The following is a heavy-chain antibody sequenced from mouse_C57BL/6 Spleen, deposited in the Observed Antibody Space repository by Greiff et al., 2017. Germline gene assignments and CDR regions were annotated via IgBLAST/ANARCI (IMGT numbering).Heavy chain of an antibody. J-gene: IGHJ4*01. V-gene: IGHV5-4*01. Sequence: EVKLVESGGGLVKPGGSLKLSCAASGFTFSSYAMSWVRQTPEKRLEWVATISDGGSYTYYPDNVKGRFTISRDNAKNNLYLQMSHLKSEDTAMYYCARDEDYYGSFYYAMDYWGQGTSVTVSS. CDR2: ISDGGSYT. D-gene: IGHD1-1*01. CDR1: GFTFSSYA. CDR3: ARDEDYYGSFYYAMDY.